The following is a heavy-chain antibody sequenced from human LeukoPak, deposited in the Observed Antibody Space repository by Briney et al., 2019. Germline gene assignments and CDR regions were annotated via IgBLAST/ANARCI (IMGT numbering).Heavy chain of an antibody. V-gene: IGHV3-66*04. Sequence: GGSLRLSCAASGFTVSSNYMSWVRQAPGKGPEWVSVIYSGGSTYYADSVKGRFTISRDNSKNTLYLQMNSLRAEDTAVYYCARPHSIPNRYAFDIWGQGTMVTVSS. CDR2: IYSGGST. J-gene: IGHJ3*02. CDR3: ARPHSIPNRYAFDI. CDR1: GFTVSSNY. D-gene: IGHD1-14*01.